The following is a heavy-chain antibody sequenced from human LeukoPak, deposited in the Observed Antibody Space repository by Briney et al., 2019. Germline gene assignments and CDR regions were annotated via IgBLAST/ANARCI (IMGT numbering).Heavy chain of an antibody. Sequence: SETLSLTCTVSGGSISSYYWSWIRQPPGKGLEWIGYIYYSGSTNYNPSLKSRVTISVDTSKNQFSLKLSSATAADTAVYYCARAQWLGDAFDIWGQGTMVTVSS. V-gene: IGHV4-59*12. D-gene: IGHD3-22*01. CDR3: ARAQWLGDAFDI. J-gene: IGHJ3*02. CDR2: IYYSGST. CDR1: GGSISSYY.